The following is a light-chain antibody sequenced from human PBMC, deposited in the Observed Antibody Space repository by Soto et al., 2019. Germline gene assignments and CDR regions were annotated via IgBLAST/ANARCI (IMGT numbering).Light chain of an antibody. CDR3: CSSAPESTYV. J-gene: IGLJ1*01. CDR2: EGT. Sequence: QSVLTQPASVSGSPGQSITISCTGTNSDVGGYNYVSWYQKHPGKAPKLMIYEGTQRPSGVSNRFSGSTSGNAASLTISALQADDEADYFCCSSAPESTYVFGTGTKVTVL. V-gene: IGLV2-23*01. CDR1: NSDVGGYNY.